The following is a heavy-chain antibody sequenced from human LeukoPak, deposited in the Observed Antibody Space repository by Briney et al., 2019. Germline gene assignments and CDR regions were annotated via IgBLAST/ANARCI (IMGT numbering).Heavy chain of an antibody. D-gene: IGHD3-22*01. Sequence: TLSLTCTVSGGSISSGDYYWSWIRQPPGKGLEWIGYIYYSGSTYYNPSLKSRVTISVDTSKNQFSLKLSSVTAADTAVYYCARDRPLTYYYDSSGYSDAFDIWGQGTVVTVSS. CDR1: GGSISSGDYY. J-gene: IGHJ3*02. V-gene: IGHV4-30-4*08. CDR2: IYYSGST. CDR3: ARDRPLTYYYDSSGYSDAFDI.